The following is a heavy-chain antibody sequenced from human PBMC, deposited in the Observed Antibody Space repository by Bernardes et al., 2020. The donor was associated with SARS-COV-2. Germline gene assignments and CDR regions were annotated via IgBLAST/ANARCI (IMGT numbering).Heavy chain of an antibody. J-gene: IGHJ6*02. CDR2: IYPGDSDT. Sequence: LNTSRKGPGYSLTHYWIGWVRHMPGKGLEWMGLIYPGDSDTRYSPSFQGQVTISADKSSSTAFLPWSSLKASDSAMYYCASAEGDRMFGPGVWGQGTTVTVSS. D-gene: IGHD3-3*02. V-gene: IGHV5-51*01. CDR1: GYSLTHYW. CDR3: ASAEGDRMFGPGV.